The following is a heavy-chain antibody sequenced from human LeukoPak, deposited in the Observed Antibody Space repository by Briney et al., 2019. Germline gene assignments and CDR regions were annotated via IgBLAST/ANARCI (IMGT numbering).Heavy chain of an antibody. CDR3: ARDRHRYRGINGDGDAFDI. D-gene: IGHD2-8*01. V-gene: IGHV3-53*01. CDR2: IYSDGST. CDR1: GFAVSSNY. Sequence: PGGSLRLSCAASGFAVSSNYISWVRQAPGKGLEWASIIYSDGSTFHADSVKGRFTMSRDNSKNTPDLQMNSLRAEDTAVYFCARDRHRYRGINGDGDAFDIWGQGTMVTVSS. J-gene: IGHJ3*02.